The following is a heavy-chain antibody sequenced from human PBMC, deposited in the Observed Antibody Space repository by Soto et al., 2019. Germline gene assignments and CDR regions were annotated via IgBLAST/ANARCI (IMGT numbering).Heavy chain of an antibody. V-gene: IGHV1-46*01. CDR2: INPSGGST. Sequence: ASVNVSCKASGYTFTSYYMHWVRQAPGQGLEWMGIINPSGGSTSYAQKFQGRVTMTRDTSTSTVYMELSSLRSEDTAVYYCAREGGYYYDSSGSDAFDIWGQGTMVTVSS. CDR3: AREGGYYYDSSGSDAFDI. J-gene: IGHJ3*02. D-gene: IGHD3-22*01. CDR1: GYTFTSYY.